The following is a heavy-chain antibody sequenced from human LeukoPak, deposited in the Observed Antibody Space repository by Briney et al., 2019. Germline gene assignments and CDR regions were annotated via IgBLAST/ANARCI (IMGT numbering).Heavy chain of an antibody. Sequence: GGSLRLSCAASGLGISRSWMSWVRQAPGKGLEWVANIKEDGGERYYADSVKGRFTISRDNAKNLLYMQMNSLRAEDTAVYYCARGLVGSGCYFDYWGQGTLVIVSS. CDR3: ARGLVGSGCYFDY. J-gene: IGHJ4*02. V-gene: IGHV3-7*05. CDR2: IKEDGGER. D-gene: IGHD6-19*01. CDR1: GLGISRSW.